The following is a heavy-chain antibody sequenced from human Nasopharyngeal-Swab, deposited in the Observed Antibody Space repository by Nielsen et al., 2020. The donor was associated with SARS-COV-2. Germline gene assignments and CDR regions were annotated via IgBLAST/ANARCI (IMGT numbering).Heavy chain of an antibody. CDR2: ISYDGSNK. Sequence: GGSLRLSCAASGFTFSSYAMHWVRQAPGKGLEWMTLISYDGSNKYYADSVKGRFTISRDNSQNTLYLQMNSLRAEDTAVYYCARGNGSYYLYIWDNWGQGTLVTVSS. CDR3: ARGNGSYYLYIWDN. V-gene: IGHV3-30*04. J-gene: IGHJ4*02. CDR1: GFTFSSYA. D-gene: IGHD1-26*01.